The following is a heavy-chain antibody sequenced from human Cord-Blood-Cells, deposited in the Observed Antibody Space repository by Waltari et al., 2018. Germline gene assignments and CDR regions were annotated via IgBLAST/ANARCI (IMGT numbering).Heavy chain of an antibody. Sequence: QVQLVESGGGVVQPGRSLRLPCAASGLTFSSDAMHWVRQAPGKGLEWVAVISYDGSNKYYADSVKGRFTISRDNSKNTLYLQMNSLRAEDTAVYYCARGEAVAGTSFDYWGQGTLVTVSS. J-gene: IGHJ4*02. CDR3: ARGEAVAGTSFDY. D-gene: IGHD6-19*01. CDR1: GLTFSSDA. CDR2: ISYDGSNK. V-gene: IGHV3-30-3*01.